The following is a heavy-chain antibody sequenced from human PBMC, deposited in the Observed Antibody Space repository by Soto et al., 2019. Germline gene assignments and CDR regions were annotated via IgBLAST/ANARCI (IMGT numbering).Heavy chain of an antibody. V-gene: IGHV3-33*01. CDR2: IWYDGSNK. CDR1: GFTFSSYG. J-gene: IGHJ3*02. CDR3: ARDPPYYYDSSGYYYVGGAFDI. Sequence: QVQLVESGGGVVQPGRSLRLSCAASGFTFSSYGMHWVRQAPGKGLEWVAVIWYDGSNKYYADSVKGRFTISRDNSKNKLYLQMNSLRAEDTAVYYCARDPPYYYDSSGYYYVGGAFDIWGQGTMVTVSS. D-gene: IGHD3-22*01.